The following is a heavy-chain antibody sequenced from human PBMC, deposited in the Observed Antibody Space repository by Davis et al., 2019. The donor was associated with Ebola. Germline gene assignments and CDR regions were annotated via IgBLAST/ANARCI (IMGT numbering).Heavy chain of an antibody. J-gene: IGHJ4*02. CDR1: GFTFSSYA. CDR3: ARDRGLQPLDS. V-gene: IGHV3-30-3*01. CDR2: ISYDGSNK. Sequence: GGSLRLSCAASGFTFSSYAMHWVRQAPGKGLEWVAVISYDGSNKYYADSVKGRFTISRDNSKNTLYLQMNSLRAEDTAVYYCARDRGLQPLDSWGQGTLVTVSA. D-gene: IGHD4-11*01.